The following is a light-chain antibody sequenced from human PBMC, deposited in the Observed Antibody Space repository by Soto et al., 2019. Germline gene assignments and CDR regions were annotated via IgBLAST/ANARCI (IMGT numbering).Light chain of an antibody. J-gene: IGKJ2*01. CDR2: DAS. V-gene: IGKV3-15*01. CDR1: QSVGSK. Sequence: EIVMTQSPATVSVSPGERATLSCRASQSVGSKLAWYQQKPGQPPRLLIYDASARATGVPARFSGSGSETEFILTISSLQSEDFAVYYCQQYNDWPPYTFGQGTKLDMK. CDR3: QQYNDWPPYT.